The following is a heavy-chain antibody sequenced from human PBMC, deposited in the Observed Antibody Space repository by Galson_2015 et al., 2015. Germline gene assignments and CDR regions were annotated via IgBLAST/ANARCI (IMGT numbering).Heavy chain of an antibody. D-gene: IGHD6-13*01. V-gene: IGHV3-23*01. CDR2: ISGSGGST. Sequence: SLRLSCAASGFTFSSYAMSWVRQAPGKGLEWVSAISGSGGSTYYADSVKGRFTISRDNSKNTLYLQMNSLRAEDTAVYYCAKDYRIAAATPRNYYYYMDVWGKGTTVTVSS. J-gene: IGHJ6*03. CDR3: AKDYRIAAATPRNYYYYMDV. CDR1: GFTFSSYA.